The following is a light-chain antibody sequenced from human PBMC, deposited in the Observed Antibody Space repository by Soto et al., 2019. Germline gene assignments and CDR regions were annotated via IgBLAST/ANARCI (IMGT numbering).Light chain of an antibody. CDR1: QSVNTK. V-gene: IGKV3-15*01. CDR2: SLS. J-gene: IGKJ2*01. Sequence: EIVMTQFPATMSVSPGERATLSCRASQSVNTKLAWYQQKTGQAPSLLIYSLSTRATGIPARFSGSGSGTEFTLTISSLQSEDSAVYYCQQYNNWPPYTFGQGTKLEI. CDR3: QQYNNWPPYT.